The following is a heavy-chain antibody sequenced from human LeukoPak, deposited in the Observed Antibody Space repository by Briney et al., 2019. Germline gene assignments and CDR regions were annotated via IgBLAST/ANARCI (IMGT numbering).Heavy chain of an antibody. D-gene: IGHD3-22*01. J-gene: IGHJ4*02. Sequence: SETLSLTCTVSGGSISSSSYYWGWIRQPPGKGLEWIGSIYYSGSTYYNPSLKSRVTISLDTSKNQLSLRLSSVTAADTAVFYCARHSIYYYDSSGWTYYFDFWGQGTLVTVSS. CDR3: ARHSIYYYDSSGWTYYFDF. V-gene: IGHV4-39*07. CDR1: GGSISSSSYY. CDR2: IYYSGST.